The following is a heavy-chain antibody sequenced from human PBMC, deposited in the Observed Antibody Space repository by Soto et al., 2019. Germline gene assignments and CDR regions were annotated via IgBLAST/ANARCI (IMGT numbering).Heavy chain of an antibody. CDR3: ARPSSSEFGELVLSDP. V-gene: IGHV3-21*01. J-gene: IGHJ5*02. CDR1: GFTFSSYS. D-gene: IGHD3-10*01. CDR2: ISSSSSYI. Sequence: GGSLRLSCAASGFTFSSYSMNWVRQAPGKGLEWVSSISSSSSYIYYADSVKGRFTISRDNAKNSLYLQMNSLRDEDTAVYYCARPSSSEFGELVLSDPWGQGTLVTVSS.